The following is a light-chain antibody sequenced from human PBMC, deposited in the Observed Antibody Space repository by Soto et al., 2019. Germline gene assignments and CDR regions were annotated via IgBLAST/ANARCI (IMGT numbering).Light chain of an antibody. CDR3: QHYGSSPPYT. Sequence: EIVLTQSPGTLSLSPGQRVSLSCRASQSVSSTYLAWYQQKPGQAPRLLIYGAAYRATGIPDRFSGSGSGTDFTLTISRLEPEDFAVYYCQHYGSSPPYTFGLGTKLEIK. J-gene: IGKJ2*01. CDR2: GAA. V-gene: IGKV3-20*01. CDR1: QSVSSTY.